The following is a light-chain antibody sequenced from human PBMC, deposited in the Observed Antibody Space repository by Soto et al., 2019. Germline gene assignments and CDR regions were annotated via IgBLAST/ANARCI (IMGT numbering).Light chain of an antibody. CDR2: NAS. CDR1: QSINNW. CDR3: QQYESFPRT. J-gene: IGKJ1*01. V-gene: IGKV1-5*03. Sequence: DIQMTQSHSTLSASVGDRVTITCRASQSINNWLAWYQQKPGKAPKLFIFNASTLESGVPSRFSGSGSGTEFTLSISSLQPDDFATYFCQQYESFPRTFGQGTKVEIK.